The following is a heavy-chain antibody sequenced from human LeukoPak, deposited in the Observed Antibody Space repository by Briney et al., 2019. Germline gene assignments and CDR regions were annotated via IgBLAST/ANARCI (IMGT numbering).Heavy chain of an antibody. J-gene: IGHJ4*02. CDR1: GSTFSSHG. Sequence: PGGSLRVSCAASGSTFSSHGMHWVRQAPGKGLDWVAFIRYDGSKKFYADSVKGRFTISRGNSKNTLDLQMNSLRTDDTAVYYCAKVDDYYGSGSYLVDSWGQGTLVTVSS. CDR2: IRYDGSKK. V-gene: IGHV3-30*02. CDR3: AKVDDYYGSGSYLVDS. D-gene: IGHD3-10*01.